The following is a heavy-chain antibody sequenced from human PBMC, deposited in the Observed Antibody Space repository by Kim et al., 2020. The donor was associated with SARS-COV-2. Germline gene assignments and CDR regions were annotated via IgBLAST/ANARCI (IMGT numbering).Heavy chain of an antibody. Sequence: GGSLRLSCAASGFTVSSNYMSWVRQAPGKGLEWVSVIYSGGSTYYADSVKGRFTISRDNSKNTLYLQMNSLRAEDTAVYYCAREGNYYYYGMDVWGQGTTVTVSS. CDR3: AREGNYYYYGMDV. J-gene: IGHJ6*02. CDR1: GFTVSSNY. CDR2: IYSGGST. V-gene: IGHV3-53*01.